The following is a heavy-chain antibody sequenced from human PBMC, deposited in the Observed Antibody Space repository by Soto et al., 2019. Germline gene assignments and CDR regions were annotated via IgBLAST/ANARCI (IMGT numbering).Heavy chain of an antibody. Sequence: QDQLVQSGAEEKKPGASVKVSCKASGYTFTSYATHWVRQAPGQRLEWMGWINAGNGNTKYSQKFQGRVTITRDTSASTAYMELSSLRSEDTAVYYCARDPSYYGMDVWGQGTTVTVSS. CDR1: GYTFTSYA. V-gene: IGHV1-3*05. CDR3: ARDPSYYGMDV. CDR2: INAGNGNT. J-gene: IGHJ6*02.